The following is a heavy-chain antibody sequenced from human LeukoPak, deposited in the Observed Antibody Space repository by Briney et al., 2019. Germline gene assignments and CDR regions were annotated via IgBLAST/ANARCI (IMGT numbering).Heavy chain of an antibody. CDR1: GYTFISYG. D-gene: IGHD3-3*01. CDR3: ATNPSYDFWSGD. CDR2: ISAYNGKT. J-gene: IGHJ4*02. V-gene: IGHV1-18*01. Sequence: ASVTVSCQASGYTFISYGITWVRQAPGQGLAWMGWISAYNGKTNYAQNLQGRVTITTDTSTSTAHMELRSLRSDDTAMYYCATNPSYDFWSGDWGQGTLISVSS.